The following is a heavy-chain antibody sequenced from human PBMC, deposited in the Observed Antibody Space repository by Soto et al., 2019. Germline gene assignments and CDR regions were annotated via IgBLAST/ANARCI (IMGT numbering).Heavy chain of an antibody. CDR1: GYSFTSYW. D-gene: IGHD6-13*01. Sequence: GESLKISCKGSGYSFTSYWISWVRQMPGKGLEWMGRIDPSDSYTNYSPSFQGHVTISADKSISTAYLQWSSLKASDTAMYYCARQTRIADPMDVWGQGTTVTVSS. J-gene: IGHJ6*02. CDR3: ARQTRIADPMDV. V-gene: IGHV5-10-1*01. CDR2: IDPSDSYT.